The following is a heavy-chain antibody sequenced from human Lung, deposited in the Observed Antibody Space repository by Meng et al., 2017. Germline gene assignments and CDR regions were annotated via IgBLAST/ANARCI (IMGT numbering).Heavy chain of an antibody. CDR3: ARDEDISAAGKLFGNY. Sequence: LGLLRAAAKWPVAQVNGSCKASGYTFPDYWLHGVRRAPGQRLEWMGRINPKSGDTHYAQRFQGRVTMTGDTSISTAYMELSGLRSGDTAMYYCARDEDISAAGKLFGNYWGQGTLVTVS. V-gene: IGHV1-2*06. D-gene: IGHD6-13*01. CDR1: GYTFPDYW. J-gene: IGHJ4*02. CDR2: INPKSGDT.